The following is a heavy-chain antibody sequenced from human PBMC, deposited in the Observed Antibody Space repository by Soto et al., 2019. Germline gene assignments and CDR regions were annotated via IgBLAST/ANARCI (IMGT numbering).Heavy chain of an antibody. CDR3: AGAADGDNWFDP. Sequence: SETLSLTCAVYGGSFSGYYWSWIRQPPGKGLEWIGDINYSGSTNHNPSLKSRVTISVDTSKNQFSLKLSSVTAADTAVYYCAGAADGDNWFDPWGQGTLVTVSS. V-gene: IGHV4-34*01. D-gene: IGHD3-16*01. CDR1: GGSFSGYY. CDR2: INYSGST. J-gene: IGHJ5*02.